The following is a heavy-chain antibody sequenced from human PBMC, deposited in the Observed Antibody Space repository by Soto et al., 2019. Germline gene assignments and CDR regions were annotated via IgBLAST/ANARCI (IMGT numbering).Heavy chain of an antibody. J-gene: IGHJ6*02. CDR1: GFSFINAW. CDR2: IKSQGDGGTR. Sequence: GGSLSLSCAASGFSFINAWMIWFRQAPGKGLEWVGHIKSQGDGGTRDYAAPVKGRFTISRDDSKNTLFLQMNSLKNEDTAVYFCTTDLQAYCDGTTCYAGNYYYDDMDVWGQGTTVTVSS. CDR3: TTDLQAYCDGTTCYAGNYYYDDMDV. D-gene: IGHD2-2*01. V-gene: IGHV3-15*01.